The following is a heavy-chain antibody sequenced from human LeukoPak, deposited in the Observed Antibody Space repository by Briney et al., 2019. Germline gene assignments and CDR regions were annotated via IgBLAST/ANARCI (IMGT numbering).Heavy chain of an antibody. CDR3: ARQGMKIVVITALPDYYFDY. CDR1: GFTFSSYA. D-gene: IGHD3-22*01. V-gene: IGHV3-23*01. CDR2: VSYSGGST. Sequence: QSGGSLRLSCAASGFTFSSYAMSWVRQAPGKGLEWVATVSYSGGSTYYADSVKGRFTISRDNSKNTVYLQMNSLSAEDTAVYYCARQGMKIVVITALPDYYFDYWGQGTLVTVSS. J-gene: IGHJ4*02.